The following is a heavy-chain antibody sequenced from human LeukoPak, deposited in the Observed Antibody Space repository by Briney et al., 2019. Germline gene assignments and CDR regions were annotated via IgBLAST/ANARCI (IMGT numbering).Heavy chain of an antibody. CDR1: GGSFSGYY. Sequence: SETLSLTCAVYGGSFSGYYWSWIRQPPGKGLEWIGEINHSGSTNYNPSLKSRVTISVDTSKNQFSLKLSSVTAADTAVYYCAGQAGNHYYYYYMDVWGKGTTVTISS. J-gene: IGHJ6*03. CDR2: INHSGST. V-gene: IGHV4-34*01. CDR3: AGQAGNHYYYYYMDV. D-gene: IGHD6-13*01.